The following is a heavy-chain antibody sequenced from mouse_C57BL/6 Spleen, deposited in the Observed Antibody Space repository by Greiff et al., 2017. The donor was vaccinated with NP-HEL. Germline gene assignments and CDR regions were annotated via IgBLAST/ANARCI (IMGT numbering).Heavy chain of an antibody. CDR1: GFTFSSYA. V-gene: IGHV5-4*01. CDR3: ARVGYDGAWFAY. D-gene: IGHD2-2*01. Sequence: EVQRVESGGGLVKPGGSLKLSCAASGFTFSSYAMSWVRQTPEKRLEWVATISDGGSYTYYPDNVKGRFTISRDNAKNNLYLQMSHLKSEDTAMYYCARVGYDGAWFAYWGQGTLVTVSA. J-gene: IGHJ3*01. CDR2: ISDGGSYT.